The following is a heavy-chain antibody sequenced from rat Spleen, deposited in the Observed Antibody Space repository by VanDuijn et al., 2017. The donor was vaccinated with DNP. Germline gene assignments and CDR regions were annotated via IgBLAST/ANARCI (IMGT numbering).Heavy chain of an antibody. V-gene: IGHV3-1*01. CDR2: ISYSGTT. CDR3: ARWNIGTSTLDY. J-gene: IGHJ2*01. D-gene: IGHD1-5*01. CDR1: DYSIPSVY. Sequence: EVQLQESGPGLVKPSQSLSLTCSVTDYSIPSVYRWNWIRKFPGNKMEWIGHISYSGTTSYHPSLKSRISITRDTSKNQFFLQLSSVTTEDTATYYCARWNIGTSTLDYWGQGVMVTVSS.